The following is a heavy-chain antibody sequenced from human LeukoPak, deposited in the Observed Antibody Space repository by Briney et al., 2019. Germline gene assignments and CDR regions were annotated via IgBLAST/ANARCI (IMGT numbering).Heavy chain of an antibody. D-gene: IGHD5-12*01. CDR2: IIPILGIA. V-gene: IGHV1-69*04. CDR1: GGTFSSYA. Sequence: SVKVSCKASGGTFSSYAIRWVRQAPGQGLEWMGRIIPILGIANYAQKFQGRVTITADKSTSTAYMELSSLRSEDTAVYYCARNSGYDYFDYYYGMDIWGQGTTVTVSS. CDR3: ARNSGYDYFDYYYGMDI. J-gene: IGHJ6*02.